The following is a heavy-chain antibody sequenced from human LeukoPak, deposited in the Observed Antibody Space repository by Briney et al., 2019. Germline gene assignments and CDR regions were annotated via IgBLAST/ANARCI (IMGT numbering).Heavy chain of an antibody. CDR1: GFTFSNSA. D-gene: IGHD3-3*01. V-gene: IGHV3-23*01. CDR3: AKCVLGVAGHRY. J-gene: IGHJ4*02. CDR2: LSSSGDST. Sequence: GGSLRLSCAASGFTFSNSAMSWVRQAPGKGLEGVSALSSSGDSTYYADSVEGRFTVSRDSSQNTLYLQMNSLRAEDTAVYYCAKCVLGVAGHRYWGQGTLVTVSS.